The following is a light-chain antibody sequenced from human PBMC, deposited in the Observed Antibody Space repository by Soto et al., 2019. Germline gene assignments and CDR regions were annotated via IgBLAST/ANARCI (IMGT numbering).Light chain of an antibody. J-gene: IGLJ1*01. Sequence: QSALTQPASVSGSPGQSITISCTGTSSGIRDYNYVSWYQQLPGIAPKLIMYGVSNRPSGISNRFSGSKSGNTASLTISGLQAEDEADYYCSSKSPDFFGTGTKVTVL. CDR2: GVS. CDR3: SSKSPDF. CDR1: SSGIRDYNY. V-gene: IGLV2-14*01.